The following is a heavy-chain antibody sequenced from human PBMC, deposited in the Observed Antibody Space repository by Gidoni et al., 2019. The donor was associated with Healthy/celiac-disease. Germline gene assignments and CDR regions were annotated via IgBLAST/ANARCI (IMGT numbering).Heavy chain of an antibody. D-gene: IGHD2-15*01. Sequence: QVQLQESGPGLVKPSQTLSLTCTVSGGSISSGSYYWSWIRQPAGKGLEWIGRIYTSGSTNYNPSLKSRVTISVDTSKNQFSLKLSSVTAADTAVYYCARGWGYCSGGSCPNWFDPWGQGTLVTVSS. J-gene: IGHJ5*02. CDR3: ARGWGYCSGGSCPNWFDP. CDR2: IYTSGST. V-gene: IGHV4-61*02. CDR1: GGSISSGSYY.